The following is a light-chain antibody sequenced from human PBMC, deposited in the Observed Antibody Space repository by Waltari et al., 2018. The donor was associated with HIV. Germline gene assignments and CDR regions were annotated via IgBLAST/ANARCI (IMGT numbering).Light chain of an antibody. CDR2: DVS. CDR1: SSDVGGYKY. CDR3: CSYAGSYSYV. Sequence: QSALTQPRPVSGSPGQSATISCTGSSSDVGGYKYVPWYQQNPGKAPKPMIYDVSKRPSGVPDRFSGSKSGNTASLTSSGLQAEDEADYYCCSYAGSYSYVFGTGTKVTVL. V-gene: IGLV2-11*01. J-gene: IGLJ1*01.